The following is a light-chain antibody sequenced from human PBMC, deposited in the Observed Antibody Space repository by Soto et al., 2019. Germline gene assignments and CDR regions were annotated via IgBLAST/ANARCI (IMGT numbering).Light chain of an antibody. V-gene: IGKV3-15*01. J-gene: IGKJ5*01. Sequence: EIVMTQSPATLSVSPGARATLSCRASQSVTSNLAWYQQKPGQAPRLLIYGASTRATGIPARFSGSGSGTEFTLTISSLQSEDFAVYYCQQYNNWPLFGQGTRLE. CDR2: GAS. CDR3: QQYNNWPL. CDR1: QSVTSN.